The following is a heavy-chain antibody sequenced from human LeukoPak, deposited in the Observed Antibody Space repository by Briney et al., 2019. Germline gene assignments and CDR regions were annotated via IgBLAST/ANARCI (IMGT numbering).Heavy chain of an antibody. CDR2: IGRTT. CDR3: AKRGLYGTVPFYGMDV. CDR1: GFIFSSFY. Sequence: GGSLRLFCAASGFIFSSFYMSWVREAPGKGLEYVSGIGRTTYYAESVKGRFTISRDNSKNTLFLQMNSLRAEDTAVYYCAKRGLYGTVPFYGMDVWGQGTTVTVSS. D-gene: IGHD2-8*02. J-gene: IGHJ6*02. V-gene: IGHV3-23*01.